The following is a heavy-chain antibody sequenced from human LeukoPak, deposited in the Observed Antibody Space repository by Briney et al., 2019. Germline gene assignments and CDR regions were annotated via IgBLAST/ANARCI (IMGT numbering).Heavy chain of an antibody. J-gene: IGHJ3*01. CDR1: GSSFSSYG. V-gene: IGHV3-30*18. CDR3: AKDNNGAAAGIIPGSFDL. D-gene: IGHD6-13*01. Sequence: GGSLRLSCAASGSSFSSYGMHWVRQAPGKGLEWVAVISYDGSNKYYEDSVKGRFTISRDNSKNTLYLQMNSLRLEDTAVYYCAKDNNGAAAGIIPGSFDLWGQGTMVTVSS. CDR2: ISYDGSNK.